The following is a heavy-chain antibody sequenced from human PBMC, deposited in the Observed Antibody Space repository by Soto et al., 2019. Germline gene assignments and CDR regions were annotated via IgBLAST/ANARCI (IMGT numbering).Heavy chain of an antibody. J-gene: IGHJ6*02. CDR2: VNSGNGDT. CDR1: GYTFTSYA. V-gene: IGHV1-3*01. D-gene: IGHD2-2*01. Sequence: ASVKVSCKASGYTFTSYAIHWVRQAPGQRXECMGWVNSGNGDTKYSQKFQGRVTITRDTSASTAYMELSSLRSEDTAVYYCARDLPGYCTSTSCFYGMDVWGQGTTVTVSS. CDR3: ARDLPGYCTSTSCFYGMDV.